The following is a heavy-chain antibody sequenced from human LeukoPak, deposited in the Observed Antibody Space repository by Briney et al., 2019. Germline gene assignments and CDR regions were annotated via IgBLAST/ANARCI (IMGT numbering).Heavy chain of an antibody. CDR1: GGSFSGYY. CDR2: INHTGST. D-gene: IGHD1-26*01. Sequence: SETLSLTCAVYGGSFSGYYRSWLRQPPGKGLEWTGEINHTGSTNYNPSLKSRVTISVDTSKNQFSLKLSSVTAADTAVYYCARDRDQSSGSYWEYNWFDPWGQGTPVTVSS. V-gene: IGHV4-34*01. J-gene: IGHJ5*02. CDR3: ARDRDQSSGSYWEYNWFDP.